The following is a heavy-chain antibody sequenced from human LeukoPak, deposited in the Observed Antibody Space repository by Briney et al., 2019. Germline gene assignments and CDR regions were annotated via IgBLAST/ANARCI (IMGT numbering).Heavy chain of an antibody. V-gene: IGHV4-59*08. Sequence: SETLSLTCAVSGGSMSRYYRSWIRQPPGKGLEWIGYIFYSGSSNYNPSLKSRVTISVDTSKNQFSLNLSSVTAADTAVYYCARTLDCSRSSCSYGMDVWGQGTTVTVPS. D-gene: IGHD2-2*01. J-gene: IGHJ6*02. CDR3: ARTLDCSRSSCSYGMDV. CDR2: IFYSGSS. CDR1: GGSMSRYY.